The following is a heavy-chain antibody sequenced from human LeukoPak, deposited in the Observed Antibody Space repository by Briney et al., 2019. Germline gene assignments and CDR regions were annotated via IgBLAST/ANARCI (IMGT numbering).Heavy chain of an antibody. CDR3: ARDSQLRYYYGSGSRGKGLDY. V-gene: IGHV1-2*02. J-gene: IGHJ4*02. D-gene: IGHD3-10*01. CDR1: GYTFTGYY. Sequence: ASVKVSCKASGYTFTGYYMHWVRQAPGQGLEWMGWINPNSGGTNYAQKIQGRVTMTRDTSISTAYMELSRLRSDDTAVYYCARDSQLRYYYGSGSRGKGLDYWGQGTLVTVSS. CDR2: INPNSGGT.